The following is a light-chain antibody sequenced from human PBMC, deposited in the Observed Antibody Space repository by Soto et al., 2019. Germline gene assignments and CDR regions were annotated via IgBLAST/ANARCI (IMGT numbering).Light chain of an antibody. Sequence: QSVLTQPPSASESPGQTITISCTGTSSDVGAYNYVSWYQQHPGKAPKLMIYEVSNRPSGVSDRFSGSKSGNTASLTISGLQAADEADYYCSSKRTTASLVFGTGTKVTVL. V-gene: IGLV2-14*01. CDR1: SSDVGAYNY. CDR2: EVS. CDR3: SSKRTTASLV. J-gene: IGLJ1*01.